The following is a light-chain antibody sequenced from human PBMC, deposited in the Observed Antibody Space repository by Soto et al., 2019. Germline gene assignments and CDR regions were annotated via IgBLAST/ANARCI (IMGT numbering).Light chain of an antibody. V-gene: IGKV3-20*01. CDR3: QQYGTSPWT. Sequence: EIVLTQSPGTLSLSPGERATLSCRASQGVNSNSLAWLQQRPGQAPRLLIYGASTRVTGIADRFSGSGSGTDFALTISGLEPEDFADYYCQQYGTSPWTFGQGTKVDIK. CDR1: QGVNSNS. J-gene: IGKJ1*01. CDR2: GAS.